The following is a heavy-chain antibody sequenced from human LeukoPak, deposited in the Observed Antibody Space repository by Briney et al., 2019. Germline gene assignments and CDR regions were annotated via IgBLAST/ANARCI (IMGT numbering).Heavy chain of an antibody. CDR3: ARGPDSSGYYDPFDY. D-gene: IGHD3-22*01. J-gene: IGHJ4*02. CDR2: INHSGST. CDR1: GGSFSGYY. Sequence: SETLSLTCAVYGGSFSGYYWSWIRQPPGKGLEWIGEINHSGSTNYNPSLKSRVTISVDTSKNQFSLKLSSVTAADTAVYYCARGPDSSGYYDPFDYWGQGTQVTVSS. V-gene: IGHV4-34*01.